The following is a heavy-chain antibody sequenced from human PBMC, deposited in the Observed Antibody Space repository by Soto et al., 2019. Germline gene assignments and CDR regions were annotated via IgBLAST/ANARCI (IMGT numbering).Heavy chain of an antibody. J-gene: IGHJ4*02. CDR2: ISSSSRHI. CDR3: AREGSGYERGFDY. CDR1: GFTFDGYA. Sequence: EVHLVESGGGLVQPGRSLRLSCAASGFTFDGYAMHWVRQAPGKGLEWVSGISSSSRHIGYGDTVQGRFTISRGNAKNSLYLQMNSLTPEDTALYYCAREGSGYERGFDYWGQGTLVTVSS. D-gene: IGHD5-12*01. V-gene: IGHV3-9*01.